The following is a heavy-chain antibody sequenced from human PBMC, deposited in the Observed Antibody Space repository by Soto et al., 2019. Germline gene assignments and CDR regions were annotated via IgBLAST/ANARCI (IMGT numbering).Heavy chain of an antibody. V-gene: IGHV4-31*03. D-gene: IGHD3-10*01. Sequence: QVQLQESGPGLVKPSQTLSLTCTVSGGSISSGGYYWSWIRQHPGKGLEWMGYIYYSGSTYYNPSRRSRVTSSVDTSKSQFSQKRSSVTAADTAVYYCAIYHASGFDYWGQGTLVTVSS. CDR2: IYYSGST. CDR1: GGSISSGGYY. CDR3: AIYHASGFDY. J-gene: IGHJ4*02.